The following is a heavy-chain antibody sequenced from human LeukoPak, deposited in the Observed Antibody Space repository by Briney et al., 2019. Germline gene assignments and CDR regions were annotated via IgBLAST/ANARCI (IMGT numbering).Heavy chain of an antibody. CDR1: GFIFSSYA. J-gene: IGHJ4*02. CDR3: AREGPRGNSQFDY. CDR2: ISYDRNIK. V-gene: IGHV3-30-3*01. Sequence: PGGSLRLSCAASGFIFSSYAMHWVRQAPGKGLEWVAVISYDRNIKYYADSVKGRFTISSDNSKNMLYLQMNSLRAEDTAVYYCAREGPRGNSQFDYWGQGTLVTVSS. D-gene: IGHD2/OR15-2a*01.